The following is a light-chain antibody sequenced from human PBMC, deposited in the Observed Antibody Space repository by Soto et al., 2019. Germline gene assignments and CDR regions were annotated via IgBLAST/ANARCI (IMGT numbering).Light chain of an antibody. V-gene: IGKV1-8*01. CDR1: QGISSY. CDR2: AAS. J-gene: IGKJ4*01. Sequence: AIRMTQSPSSFSASTGDRVTITCRASQGISSYLAWYQQKPGKAPKLLIYAASTLQSGVPSRFSGSGSGTDFTLTISCLQSEDLATYYCKHYYSYPPTFGGGTKV. CDR3: KHYYSYPPT.